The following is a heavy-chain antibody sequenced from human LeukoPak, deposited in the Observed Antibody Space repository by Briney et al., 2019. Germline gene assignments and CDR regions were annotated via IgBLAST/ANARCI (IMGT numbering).Heavy chain of an antibody. CDR1: GGSFSGYY. CDR3: ARGVRRFGELLD. V-gene: IGHV4-34*01. D-gene: IGHD3-10*01. J-gene: IGHJ4*02. CDR2: INHSGST. Sequence: SETLSLTCAVYGGSFSGYYWSWIRQPPGKGLEWIGEINHSGSTNYHPSLRSRVTISVDTSKNQFSLKLSSVTAADTAVYYCARGVRRFGELLDWGQGTLVTVSS.